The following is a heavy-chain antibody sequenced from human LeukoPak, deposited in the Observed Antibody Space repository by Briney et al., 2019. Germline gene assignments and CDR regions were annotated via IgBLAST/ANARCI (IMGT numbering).Heavy chain of an antibody. Sequence: GESLKISCKGSGYNFTNYWIGWVRQMPGQGLEWMGIIYPADSDTRYSPSFQGQVTISADKSISTAYLQWSSLKASDTAMYYCARHHCSSTSCSHYFDYWGQGTLVTVSS. V-gene: IGHV5-51*01. CDR2: IYPADSDT. J-gene: IGHJ4*02. CDR1: GYNFTNYW. CDR3: ARHHCSSTSCSHYFDY. D-gene: IGHD2-2*01.